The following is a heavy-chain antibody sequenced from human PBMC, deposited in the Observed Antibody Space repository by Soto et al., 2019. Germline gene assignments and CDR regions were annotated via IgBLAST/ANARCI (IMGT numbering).Heavy chain of an antibody. D-gene: IGHD6-19*01. CDR1: GFIFSSYE. Sequence: EVQLVGSGGGLVQPGGSLRLSCAGSGFIFSSYEFNWVRLAPRKGLEWVSYISHGGGTTYYGDSVKGRFTISRDDAKSSLYLQMNSLRVEDTAVYFCARKSQWLSGYIYHGMDVWGQGTTVTVSS. CDR3: ARKSQWLSGYIYHGMDV. CDR2: ISHGGGTT. V-gene: IGHV3-48*03. J-gene: IGHJ6*02.